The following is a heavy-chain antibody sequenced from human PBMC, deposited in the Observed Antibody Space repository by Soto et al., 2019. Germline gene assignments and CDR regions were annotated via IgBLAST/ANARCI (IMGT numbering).Heavy chain of an antibody. D-gene: IGHD3-16*02. CDR2: ISYDGSNI. Sequence: QVQLVESGGGVVQPGRSLRLSCVASGFTFSTEAMHWVRQAPGRGLEWVALISYDGSNIDYADSVKGRFTISRDNSKNTVYLQMNSLRADDTAFYYCAREGDGVWGSYRYYFDHWGQGTLVTVSS. J-gene: IGHJ4*02. CDR3: AREGDGVWGSYRYYFDH. V-gene: IGHV3-30-3*01. CDR1: GFTFSTEA.